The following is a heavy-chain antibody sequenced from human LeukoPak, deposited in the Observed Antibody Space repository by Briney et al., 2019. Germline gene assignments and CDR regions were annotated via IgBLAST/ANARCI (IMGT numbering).Heavy chain of an antibody. J-gene: IGHJ4*02. Sequence: KRSGPTLVIPTQTLTLTCTFSGFSLYSRGVGVGWIRQPPGRALEWLAVIYWDDDKRYNPSLRSRLTMSKDASRNQVFLVVANMDPVDTATYYCAHRRPGHLTGWDNSYFDNWGPGTLVTVSS. CDR1: GFSLYSRGVG. CDR2: IYWDDDK. D-gene: IGHD1/OR15-1a*01. CDR3: AHRRPGHLTGWDNSYFDN. V-gene: IGHV2-5*02.